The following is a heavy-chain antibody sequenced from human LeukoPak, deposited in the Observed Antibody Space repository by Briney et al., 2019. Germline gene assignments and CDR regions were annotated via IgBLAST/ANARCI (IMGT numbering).Heavy chain of an antibody. V-gene: IGHV4-59*08. D-gene: IGHD6-6*01. CDR3: ARHASLQGYYFDY. Sequence: PSETPSLTCTVSGDSISGYYWSWIRQPPGKGLEWIGNVHYSGSTTYHPSLQSRVTISVDTSKKQFSLKLRSVTAADSAVYYCARHASLQGYYFDYWGRGTLVTVSS. J-gene: IGHJ4*02. CDR2: VHYSGST. CDR1: GDSISGYY.